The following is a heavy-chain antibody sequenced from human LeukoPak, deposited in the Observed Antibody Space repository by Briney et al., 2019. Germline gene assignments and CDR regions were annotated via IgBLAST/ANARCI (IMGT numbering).Heavy chain of an antibody. D-gene: IGHD1-1*01. Sequence: GGSPRLSCAASGFTFSTYAMSWVRQAPGKGLEWVSGISASGGSTYYADSVKGRFTISRDKSKNTLYLQMNSLRAEDTAVYYCAKDNDLHYWGQGTLVTVSS. V-gene: IGHV3-23*01. J-gene: IGHJ4*02. CDR3: AKDNDLHY. CDR1: GFTFSTYA. CDR2: ISASGGST.